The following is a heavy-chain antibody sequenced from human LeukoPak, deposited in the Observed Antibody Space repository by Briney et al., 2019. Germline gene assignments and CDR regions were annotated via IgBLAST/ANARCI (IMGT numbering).Heavy chain of an antibody. V-gene: IGHV1-8*01. Sequence: ASVKVSCKASGYTFTSYDINWVRQATGQGLEWMGWMNPNSGNTGYAQKFQGRVTMTRNTSISTAYMELCSLRSEDTAVYYCASAWDSSGWTNWFDPWGQGTLVTVSS. CDR3: ASAWDSSGWTNWFDP. CDR2: MNPNSGNT. D-gene: IGHD6-19*01. J-gene: IGHJ5*02. CDR1: GYTFTSYD.